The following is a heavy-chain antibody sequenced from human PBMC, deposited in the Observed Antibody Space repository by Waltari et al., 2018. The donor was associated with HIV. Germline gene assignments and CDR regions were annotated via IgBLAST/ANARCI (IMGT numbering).Heavy chain of an antibody. CDR1: GFTVSSNY. J-gene: IGHJ4*02. V-gene: IGHV3-66*02. CDR3: AGGLYDFWSGYPYCFDY. D-gene: IGHD3-3*01. Sequence: EVQLVESGGGLVQPGGSLRLCCAASGFTVSSNYMSWVRQPPGKGLAWVSVIYSGGSTYYADSVKGRFTISRDNSKNTLYLQMNSLRAEDTAVYYCAGGLYDFWSGYPYCFDYWGQGTLVTVSS. CDR2: IYSGGST.